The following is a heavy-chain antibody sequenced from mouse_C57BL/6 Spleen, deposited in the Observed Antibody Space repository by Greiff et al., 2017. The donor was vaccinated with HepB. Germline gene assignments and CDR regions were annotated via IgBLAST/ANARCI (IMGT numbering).Heavy chain of an antibody. Sequence: QVQLKESGAELVKPGASVKLSCKASGYTFTSYWMHWVKQRPGQGLEWIGMIHPNSGSTNYNEKFKSKATLTVDKSSSTAYMQLSSLTSEDSAVYYCARSSYAWFAYWGQGTLVTVSA. CDR2: IHPNSGST. D-gene: IGHD1-1*01. CDR1: GYTFTSYW. J-gene: IGHJ3*01. CDR3: ARSSYAWFAY. V-gene: IGHV1-64*01.